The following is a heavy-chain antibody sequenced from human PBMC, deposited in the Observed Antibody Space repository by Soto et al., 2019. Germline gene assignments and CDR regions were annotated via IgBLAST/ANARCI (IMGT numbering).Heavy chain of an antibody. CDR3: ARGYCTNGVCLTFDY. D-gene: IGHD2-8*01. Sequence: QLQLQESGSGLVKPSQTLSLTCAVSGGSISSGGYSWSWIRQPPGKGLEWIGYIYHSGSTYYNPSLKSRVPISVDRSKNQFSLKLSSVTAADTAVYYCARGYCTNGVCLTFDYWGQGTLVTVSS. J-gene: IGHJ4*02. V-gene: IGHV4-30-2*01. CDR1: GGSISSGGYS. CDR2: IYHSGST.